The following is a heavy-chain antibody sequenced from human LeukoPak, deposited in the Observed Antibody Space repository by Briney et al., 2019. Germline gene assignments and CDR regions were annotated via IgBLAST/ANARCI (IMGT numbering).Heavy chain of an antibody. CDR3: ARDRLLGNYYYYMDV. J-gene: IGHJ6*03. Sequence: ASVKVSCKASGYTFTSFGISWVRQVPGQRPEWMGWICAYNGNTIYAQKFQGRVTMATDTSTSTAYMELRSLRSDDTAVYYCARDRLLGNYYYYMDVWGKGTTVTVSS. V-gene: IGHV1-18*01. CDR1: GYTFTSFG. D-gene: IGHD2-8*02. CDR2: ICAYNGNT.